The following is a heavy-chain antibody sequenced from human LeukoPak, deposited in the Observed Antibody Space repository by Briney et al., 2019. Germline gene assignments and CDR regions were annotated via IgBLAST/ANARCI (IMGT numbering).Heavy chain of an antibody. Sequence: ASAKVSCKASGYTFTGYYMHWVRQAPGQGLEWMGWINPNSGGTNYAQKFQGRVTMTRDTSISTAYMELSRLRSEDTAVYYCATALNDYYYDSSGTNAWGQGTLVTVSS. CDR2: INPNSGGT. D-gene: IGHD3-22*01. V-gene: IGHV1-2*02. CDR3: ATALNDYYYDSSGTNA. CDR1: GYTFTGYY. J-gene: IGHJ5*02.